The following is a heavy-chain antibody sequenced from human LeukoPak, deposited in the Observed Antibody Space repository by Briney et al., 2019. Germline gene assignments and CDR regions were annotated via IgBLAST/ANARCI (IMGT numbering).Heavy chain of an antibody. CDR1: GGSISSNSAY. Sequence: SETLSLTCTVSGGSISSNSAYWGWIRQPPGKGLEWIGSIYYSKNTYYNPSLKSRVTISADTSKNQFSLRLDSVSAADTAVYYCASPRGFSYGHFDHWGQGSLVTVSS. CDR2: IYYSKNT. D-gene: IGHD5-18*01. CDR3: ASPRGFSYGHFDH. J-gene: IGHJ4*02. V-gene: IGHV4-39*01.